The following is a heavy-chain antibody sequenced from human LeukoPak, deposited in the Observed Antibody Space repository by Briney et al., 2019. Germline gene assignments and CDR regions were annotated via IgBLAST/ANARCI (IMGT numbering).Heavy chain of an antibody. J-gene: IGHJ4*02. D-gene: IGHD2-2*01. CDR1: GFTFSYYV. CDR2: ISSDGGST. V-gene: IGHV3-64D*06. Sequence: GGSLRLSCSASGFTFSYYVMHWVRQAPGKGLEFVSAISSDGGSTYYADSVKGRFTISRDNSKNTLYLQLTSLRPEDTAIYYCVRVPGWGRGTLVTVSS. CDR3: VRVPG.